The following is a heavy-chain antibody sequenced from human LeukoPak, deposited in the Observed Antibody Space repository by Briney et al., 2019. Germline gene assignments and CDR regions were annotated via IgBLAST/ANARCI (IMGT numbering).Heavy chain of an antibody. Sequence: GGSLRLSCAASGFTFSTYAMNWVRQAPGKGLEWVSAINHSGGSIYYADSVKSRFTVSRDNSKNTLYLRMNSLRAEDTAIYYCAKDKDPSMVTSHYFHYWGQGALVTVSS. CDR2: INHSGGSI. CDR1: GFTFSTYA. J-gene: IGHJ4*02. D-gene: IGHD5-18*01. CDR3: AKDKDPSMVTSHYFHY. V-gene: IGHV3-23*01.